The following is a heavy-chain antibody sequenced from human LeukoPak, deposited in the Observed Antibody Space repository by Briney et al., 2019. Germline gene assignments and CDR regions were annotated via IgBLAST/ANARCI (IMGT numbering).Heavy chain of an antibody. V-gene: IGHV4-61*02. CDR3: ARDDHSSSWLEH. CDR2: MYISGST. CDR1: GGSISSGYYY. Sequence: SETLSLTCTVSGGSISSGYYYWSWIRQPAGKGLEWIGRMYISGSTNYNPSFKSRLTMSVDTSRNQFSLNLSSVTAADTAVYYCARDDHSSSWLEHWGQGTLVTVSS. J-gene: IGHJ1*01. D-gene: IGHD6-13*01.